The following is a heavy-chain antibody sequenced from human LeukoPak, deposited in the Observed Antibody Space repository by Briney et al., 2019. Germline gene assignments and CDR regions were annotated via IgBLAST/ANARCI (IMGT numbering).Heavy chain of an antibody. CDR2: ISAYNGNT. CDR3: ARPSRAGFDP. J-gene: IGHJ5*02. CDR1: GYTFTSYG. Sequence: ASVKVSCKASGYTFTSYGISGVRQPPGQGLEWMGWISAYNGNTNYAQKLQGRVTMTTDTYTSTAYMELRSLRSDDSAVYYCARPSRAGFDPWGQGTLVTVSS. V-gene: IGHV1-18*01.